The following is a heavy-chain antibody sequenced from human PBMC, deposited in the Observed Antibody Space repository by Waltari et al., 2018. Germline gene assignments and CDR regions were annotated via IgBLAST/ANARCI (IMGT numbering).Heavy chain of an antibody. J-gene: IGHJ4*02. V-gene: IGHV3-23*01. CDR1: GFSFKAFH. Sequence: EVPLLESGGPSQQLGVSLRLSSPASGFSFKAFHLPWVRQAPGKGLEWVASISGSGRTSFYADSVKGRFTISRDNYRNTLYLQMSGLRAADTAFYYCAKDLDGDWIEAFYFDYWGRGTLVTV. CDR2: ISGSGRTS. D-gene: IGHD4-17*01. CDR3: AKDLDGDWIEAFYFDY.